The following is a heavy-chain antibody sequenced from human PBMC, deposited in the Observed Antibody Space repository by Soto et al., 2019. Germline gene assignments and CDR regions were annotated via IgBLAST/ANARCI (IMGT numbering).Heavy chain of an antibody. Sequence: EVQLVESGGGLVQPGGSLRLSCAASGFTFNTYEMNWVRQAPGKGLEWVSSISSSGRTIYYADSVKGRFSISRDNAKNSVYLQMNSLRVEDTAVYYCARKGYSSSWYVYYGLDVWGQGTTVTVSS. CDR3: ARKGYSSSWYVYYGLDV. D-gene: IGHD6-13*01. CDR2: ISSSGRTI. CDR1: GFTFNTYE. J-gene: IGHJ6*02. V-gene: IGHV3-48*03.